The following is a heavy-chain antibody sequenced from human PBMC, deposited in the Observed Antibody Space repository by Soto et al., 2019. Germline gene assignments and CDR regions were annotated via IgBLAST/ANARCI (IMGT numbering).Heavy chain of an antibody. CDR2: IIPIFGTA. D-gene: IGHD5-12*01. J-gene: IGHJ5*02. CDR3: ASLLRGYSGTGDP. CDR1: GGTFSSYA. V-gene: IGHV1-69*13. Sequence: SVKVSCKASGGTFSSYAISWVRQAPGQGLEWMGGIIPIFGTAKYAQKFQGRVTITADESTSTAYMELSSLRSEDTAVYYCASLLRGYSGTGDPWGQGTLVTVSS.